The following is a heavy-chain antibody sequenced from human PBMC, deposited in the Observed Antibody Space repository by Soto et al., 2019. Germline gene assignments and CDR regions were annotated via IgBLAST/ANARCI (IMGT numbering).Heavy chain of an antibody. D-gene: IGHD3-9*01. J-gene: IGHJ6*02. CDR1: GFTFTNYA. V-gene: IGHV3-21*01. CDR3: ARQDTDYGLFAGGMDV. CDR2: ISSSSRYI. Sequence: EVQLVESGGGLVKPGGSLRLSCEGSGFTFTNYAINWVRQAPGKGLEWVSSISSSSRYIYYTDSLKGRFTISRDNARNSVFLQMNSLRTEDTATYFCARQDTDYGLFAGGMDVWGQGTTVTVSS.